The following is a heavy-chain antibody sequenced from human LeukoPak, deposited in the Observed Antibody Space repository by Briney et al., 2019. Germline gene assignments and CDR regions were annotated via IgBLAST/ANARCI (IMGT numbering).Heavy chain of an antibody. CDR1: GFTVSSNY. Sequence: PGGSLRLSCAASGFTVSSNYMSWVRQAPGKGLEWVSVFYSGGSTYYADSVKGRFTISRDNSKNTLYLQMNSLRAEDTAVYYCARGRSYGSGSYSVKYYYGMDVWGKGTTVTVSS. J-gene: IGHJ6*04. CDR3: ARGRSYGSGSYSVKYYYGMDV. D-gene: IGHD3-10*01. V-gene: IGHV3-53*01. CDR2: FYSGGST.